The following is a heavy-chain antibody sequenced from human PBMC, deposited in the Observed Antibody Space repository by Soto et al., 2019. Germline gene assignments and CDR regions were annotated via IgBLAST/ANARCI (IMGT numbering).Heavy chain of an antibody. D-gene: IGHD3-22*01. Sequence: QLHLQESGPGLVKPSETLSLTCTVSGASINNSTYFWGWIRKPPGKGLEWIGDIYYSGGASYTPSLKSRVVISVDTAKNQLSLQLTSVTAADTAVYYCARATTFYDSVGYYYNWGQGTLVTVSS. V-gene: IGHV4-39*02. CDR1: GASINNSTYF. CDR3: ARATTFYDSVGYYYN. J-gene: IGHJ4*02. CDR2: IYYSGGA.